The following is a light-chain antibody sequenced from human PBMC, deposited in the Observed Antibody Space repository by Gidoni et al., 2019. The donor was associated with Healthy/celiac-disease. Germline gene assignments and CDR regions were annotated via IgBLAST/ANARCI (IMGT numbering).Light chain of an antibody. V-gene: IGLV1-40*01. J-gene: IGLJ3*02. CDR3: QSYDSSLSGPWV. CDR1: SSNIGAGYD. CDR2: GNG. Sequence: QSVLTQPPSVSGAPGQRVTISCTGSSSNIGAGYDVHWYQQLPGTAPKLLIYGNGNRPSGVPDRFSGSKSGTSASLAITGLQAEDEADYYCQSYDSSLSGPWVFGGGTKLTVL.